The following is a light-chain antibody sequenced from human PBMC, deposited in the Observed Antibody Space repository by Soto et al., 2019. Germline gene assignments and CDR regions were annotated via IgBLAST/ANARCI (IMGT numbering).Light chain of an antibody. CDR2: DVS. CDR1: SSGVGGHNS. CDR3: SSFTSSVTYV. J-gene: IGLJ1*01. Sequence: ALTQPASVSGSPGQSITISCTGTSSGVGGHNSVSWYRQDPGKAPKLMIYDVSNRPSGVSDRFSGSKSGNTASLTISGLQIEDEADYYCSSFTSSVTYVFGTGTRSPS. V-gene: IGLV2-14*01.